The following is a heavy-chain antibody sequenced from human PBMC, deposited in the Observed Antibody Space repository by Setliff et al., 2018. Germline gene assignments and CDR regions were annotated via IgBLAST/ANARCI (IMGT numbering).Heavy chain of an antibody. CDR2: IIPIFGTA. J-gene: IGHJ4*02. Sequence: SVKVSCKASGGTFSSYGISWVRQAPGQGLEWMGGIIPIFGTANYAQKFQGRVTITADESTSTAYMELSGLRSEDTAVYYCARVSRTIVGARGFDYWGQGTLVTVSS. CDR1: GGTFSSYG. D-gene: IGHD1-26*01. V-gene: IGHV1-69*13. CDR3: ARVSRTIVGARGFDY.